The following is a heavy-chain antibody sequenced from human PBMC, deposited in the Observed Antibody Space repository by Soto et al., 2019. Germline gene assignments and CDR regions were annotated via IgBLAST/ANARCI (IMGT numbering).Heavy chain of an antibody. Sequence: EVQLVESGGGLVQPGRSLRLSCAASGFTFDDYAMHWVRQAPGKGLEWVSGISGSGGSTYYADSVKGRFTISRDNSKNTLYLQMNSLRAEDTAVYYCWSGLCSSTSCYGEYYYYGMDVWGQGTTVTVSS. J-gene: IGHJ6*02. CDR1: GFTFDDYA. V-gene: IGHV3-23*04. CDR3: WSGLCSSTSCYGEYYYYGMDV. CDR2: ISGSGGST. D-gene: IGHD2-2*01.